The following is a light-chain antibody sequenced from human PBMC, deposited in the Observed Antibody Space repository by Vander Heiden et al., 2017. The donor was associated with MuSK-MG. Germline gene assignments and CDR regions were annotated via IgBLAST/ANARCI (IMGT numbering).Light chain of an antibody. CDR1: RSVVGSYNL. V-gene: IGLV2-23*02. Sequence: QSALTHPASVSGSPGQSITISCTGTRSVVGSYNLFSCYQPHLGQAPTSMIYEVSKRPSGDSNRISGSKSDNTASLTISGLQAEDEADDYCCSYAGSSTFRVFGGGTKLTVL. CDR2: EVS. J-gene: IGLJ3*02. CDR3: CSYAGSSTFRV.